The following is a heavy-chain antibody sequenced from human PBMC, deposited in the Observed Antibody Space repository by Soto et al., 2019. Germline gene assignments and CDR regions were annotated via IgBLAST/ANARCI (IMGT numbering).Heavy chain of an antibody. CDR2: INPSGGST. Sequence: GASVKVSCKASVYTFTRDYMHWVRQAPGQGLEWMGIINPSGGSTSYAQKFQGRVTMTRDTSTSTVYMELSSLRSEDTAVYYCARAASVYGMDVWGQGTTVTVSS. CDR3: ARAASVYGMDV. V-gene: IGHV1-46*01. J-gene: IGHJ6*02. CDR1: VYTFTRDY. D-gene: IGHD4-17*01.